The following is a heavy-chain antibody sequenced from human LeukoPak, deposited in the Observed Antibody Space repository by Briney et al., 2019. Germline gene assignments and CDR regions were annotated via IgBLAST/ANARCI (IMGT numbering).Heavy chain of an antibody. V-gene: IGHV3-21*01. CDR2: ISSSGSYI. J-gene: IGHJ6*04. Sequence: GGSLRLSCAASGFTFSDYSMNWARQAPGKELEWVSSISSSGSYIYYADSVKGRFTISRDNAKNSLYLQMNSLRAEDTAVYYCARYITWWDVWGKGTTVTISS. D-gene: IGHD2-8*02. CDR3: ARYITWWDV. CDR1: GFTFSDYS.